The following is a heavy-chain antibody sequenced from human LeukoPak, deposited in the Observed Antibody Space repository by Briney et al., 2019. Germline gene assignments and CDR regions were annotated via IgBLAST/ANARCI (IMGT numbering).Heavy chain of an antibody. V-gene: IGHV4-34*01. CDR2: INHSGST. CDR1: GGSFSGYY. Sequence: PSETLSLTCAVYGGSFSGYYWSWIRQPPGKGLEWIGEINHSGSTNYNPSLKSRVTISVDTPKNQFSLKLSSVTAADTAVYYCARGRYYYGMDVWGKGTTVTVSS. J-gene: IGHJ6*04. CDR3: ARGRYYYGMDV.